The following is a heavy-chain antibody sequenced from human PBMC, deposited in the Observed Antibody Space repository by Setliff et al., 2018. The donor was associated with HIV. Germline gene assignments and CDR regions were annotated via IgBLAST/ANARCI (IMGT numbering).Heavy chain of an antibody. CDR1: GFTFSSYA. CDR3: AKGARFGSGSGLDY. D-gene: IGHD3-10*01. V-gene: IGHV3-23*01. J-gene: IGHJ4*02. CDR2: ISGRGDST. Sequence: GGSLRLSCAASGFTFSSYAMSWVRQAPGKGLEWVSTISGRGDSTYYADSVKGRFTISRDNSKNTLYLQMNSLRAEDTAVYYCAKGARFGSGSGLDYWGPGTLVTVSS.